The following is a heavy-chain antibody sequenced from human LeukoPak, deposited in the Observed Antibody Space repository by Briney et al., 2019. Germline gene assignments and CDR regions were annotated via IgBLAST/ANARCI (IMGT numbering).Heavy chain of an antibody. Sequence: GGSLRLSCAASGFTFRSYAMHWLRPAPGKGLEWVAVISYDGSNKYYADSVKGRFTISRDNSKNTLYLQMNSLRAEDTAVYYCARGRVVTTIPDWGQGTLVTVSS. CDR3: ARGRVVTTIPD. J-gene: IGHJ4*02. CDR2: ISYDGSNK. V-gene: IGHV3-30-3*01. D-gene: IGHD4-23*01. CDR1: GFTFRSYA.